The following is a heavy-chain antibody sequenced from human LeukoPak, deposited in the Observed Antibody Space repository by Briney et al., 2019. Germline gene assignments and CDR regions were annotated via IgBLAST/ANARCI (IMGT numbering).Heavy chain of an antibody. Sequence: GGSLRLSCVASGFTFSSYAVSWVRQAPGKGLEWASSISGSGGSTYSADSVKGRFTISRDNSKNTLYLQMNSLRAEDTALYYCAKDRSCTNDICHGDFDYWGQGTLVTVSS. J-gene: IGHJ4*02. CDR3: AKDRSCTNDICHGDFDY. CDR2: ISGSGGST. V-gene: IGHV3-23*01. D-gene: IGHD2-8*01. CDR1: GFTFSSYA.